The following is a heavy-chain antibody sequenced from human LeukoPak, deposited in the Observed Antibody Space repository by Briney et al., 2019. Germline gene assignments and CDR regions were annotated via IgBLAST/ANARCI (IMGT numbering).Heavy chain of an antibody. CDR3: ARDSGSYRTPLRYYGMDV. J-gene: IGHJ6*02. D-gene: IGHD1-26*01. CDR1: GFTFNTYG. Sequence: GRSLRLSCAASGFTFNTYGMHWVRQAPGKGLEWVAVISYDGSNKYYADSVKGRFTISRDNSKDTLYLQMNSLRAEDTAVYYCARDSGSYRTPLRYYGMDVWGQGTTVTVSS. V-gene: IGHV3-30*19. CDR2: ISYDGSNK.